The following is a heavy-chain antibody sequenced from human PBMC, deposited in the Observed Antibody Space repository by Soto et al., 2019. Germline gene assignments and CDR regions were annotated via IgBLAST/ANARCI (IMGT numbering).Heavy chain of an antibody. D-gene: IGHD3-22*01. V-gene: IGHV1-18*01. Sequence: QVQLVQSGAEVKKPGASVKVSCKASGYTFTSYGISWVRQAPGQGLEWMGWISAYNGNTNYAQKLQGRVTMTTDTSTSTAYMELRSLRSDDTAVYYCARELRITMIVVVRGGDAFDIWGQGTTVTVSS. CDR1: GYTFTSYG. J-gene: IGHJ3*02. CDR3: ARELRITMIVVVRGGDAFDI. CDR2: ISAYNGNT.